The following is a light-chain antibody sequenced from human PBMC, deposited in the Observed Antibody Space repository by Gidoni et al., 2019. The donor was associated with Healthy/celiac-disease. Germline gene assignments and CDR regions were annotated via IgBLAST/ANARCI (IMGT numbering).Light chain of an antibody. CDR1: SLRSYY. J-gene: IGLJ1*01. V-gene: IGLV3-19*01. Sequence: SSELTPDPAESVALGLTVRITCQGDSLRSYYASWYQQKHGQAPVLVIYGKNNRPSGIPDRFSGSSSGNTTSLTITAAQAEDEADYYCNARDSCGNHRVFGTGTKVTVL. CDR2: GKN. CDR3: NARDSCGNHRV.